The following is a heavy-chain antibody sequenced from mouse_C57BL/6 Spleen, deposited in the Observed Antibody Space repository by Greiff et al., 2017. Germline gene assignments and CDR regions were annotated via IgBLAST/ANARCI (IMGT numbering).Heavy chain of an antibody. V-gene: IGHV1-26*01. CDR1: GYTFTDYY. CDR2: INPNNGGT. J-gene: IGHJ2*01. CDR3: ARGYYSNYEGFDY. D-gene: IGHD2-5*01. Sequence: VQLQQSGPELVKPGASVKISCKASGYTFTDYYMNWVKQSHGKSLEWIGDINPNNGGTSHNQKFKGKATLTVDKSSSTAYMELRSLTSEDSAVYYCARGYYSNYEGFDYWGQGTTLTVSS.